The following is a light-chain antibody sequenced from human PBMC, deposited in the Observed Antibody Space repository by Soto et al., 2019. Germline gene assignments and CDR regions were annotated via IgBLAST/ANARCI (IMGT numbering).Light chain of an antibody. CDR1: QSLSTNQ. CDR3: QHYGGSST. CDR2: GAS. J-gene: IGKJ1*01. V-gene: IGKV3-20*01. Sequence: EIVLTQSPGTLSLSPGGRATLSCRASQSLSTNQLAWYQQKPGQAPRLLIYGASSRATGIADRFSGSGSGTDFTLTVSRLEPEDFAVYFCQHYGGSSTFGQGTKVDIK.